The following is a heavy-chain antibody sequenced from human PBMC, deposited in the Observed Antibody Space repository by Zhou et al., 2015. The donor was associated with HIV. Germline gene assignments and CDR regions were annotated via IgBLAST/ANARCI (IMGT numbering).Heavy chain of an antibody. D-gene: IGHD3-3*01. CDR1: GGTFSSYA. Sequence: QVQLVQSGAEVKKPGSSVKVSCKASGGTFSSYAISWVRQAPGQGLEWMGGIIPIFGTANYAQKFQGRVTITADESTSTAYMELSSLRSEDTAVYYCATGLRFLESGYYYYMDVWGKGTTVTVSS. CDR3: ATGLRFLESGYYYYMDV. J-gene: IGHJ6*03. CDR2: IIPIFGTA. V-gene: IGHV1-69*01.